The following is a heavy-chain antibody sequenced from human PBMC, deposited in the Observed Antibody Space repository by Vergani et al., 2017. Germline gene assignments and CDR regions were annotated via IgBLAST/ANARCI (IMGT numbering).Heavy chain of an antibody. D-gene: IGHD6-6*01. Sequence: QVQLVQSGAEVKKPGASVKVSCKVSGYTLTELSMHWVRQAPGKGFERMGGFDPEDGETIYAQKFQGRVTITAAKSTSTAYMEVSSLRSEDTAIYYCAISSSSSYNYYGMDVWGQGTTVTVSS. J-gene: IGHJ6*02. V-gene: IGHV1-24*01. CDR2: FDPEDGET. CDR3: AISSSSSYNYYGMDV. CDR1: GYTLTELS.